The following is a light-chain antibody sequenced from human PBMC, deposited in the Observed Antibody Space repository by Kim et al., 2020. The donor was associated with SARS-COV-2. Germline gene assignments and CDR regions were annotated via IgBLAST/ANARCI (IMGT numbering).Light chain of an antibody. CDR2: ETS. J-gene: IGKJ1*01. CDR1: QSISSY. V-gene: IGKV1-39*01. Sequence: DIQMTPSPSSLSASVGDRVTITCRASQSISSYLNWYQQKPGKAPKLLIYETSSLQHGVPSRLSGSGSGTDFTLTISSLQPEDFAIYCCQQTYSTPPTFVQGTEVDI. CDR3: QQTYSTPPT.